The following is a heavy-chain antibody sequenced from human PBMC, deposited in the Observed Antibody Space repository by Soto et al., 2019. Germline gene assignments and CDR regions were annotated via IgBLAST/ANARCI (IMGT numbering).Heavy chain of an antibody. J-gene: IGHJ4*02. V-gene: IGHV4-31*03. D-gene: IGHD2-2*01. CDR1: GGSISSGGYY. Sequence: LSLTCTVSGGSISSGGYYWSWIRRHPGKGLEWIGYIYYSGSTYYNPSLKSRVTISVDTSKNQFSLKLSSVTAADTAVYYCARENHQLPMAGSVIDYWGQGTLVTVSS. CDR3: ARENHQLPMAGSVIDY. CDR2: IYYSGST.